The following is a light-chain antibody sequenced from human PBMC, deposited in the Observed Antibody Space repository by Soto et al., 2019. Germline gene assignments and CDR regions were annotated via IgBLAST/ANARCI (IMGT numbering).Light chain of an antibody. CDR2: KDS. CDR1: VLPKKY. Sequence: SYELTQPSSVSVSPGQTARITCTGDVLPKKYARWFQQKPGQAPVVVIYKDSERPSGIPERFSGSSSGTTVTLTISGAQIEDEADYYCYSAADNNLWVFGGGTKLTVL. J-gene: IGLJ3*02. CDR3: YSAADNNLWV. V-gene: IGLV3-27*01.